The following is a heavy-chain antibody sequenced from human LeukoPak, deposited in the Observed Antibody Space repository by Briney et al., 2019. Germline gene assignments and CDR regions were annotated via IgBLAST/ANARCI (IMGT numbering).Heavy chain of an antibody. D-gene: IGHD2-15*01. CDR2: THHGGNT. Sequence: PSETLPLTCAVSGGSITSINWWNWVRQPPGKGLEWIGETHHGGNTKYNPSLKRRLTISVDKSKNQFSLKLSSVTAADTAMYYCVTFSTVVASPYDAFDIWGQGTMVTVSS. V-gene: IGHV4-4*02. J-gene: IGHJ3*02. CDR3: VTFSTVVASPYDAFDI. CDR1: GGSITSINW.